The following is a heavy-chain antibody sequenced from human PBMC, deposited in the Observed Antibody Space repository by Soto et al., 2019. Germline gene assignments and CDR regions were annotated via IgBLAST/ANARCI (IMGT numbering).Heavy chain of an antibody. Sequence: QVQLVQSGAEVKKPGSSVKVSCKASGGTFSSYAISWVRQAPGQGLEWMGGIIPIFGTANHAQKFQGRVTRTADESTNTAYMELSSLRSEDTAVYYCAIQGCSGGSCFPPYYYYGMDVWGQGTTVIVSS. CDR1: GGTFSSYA. CDR2: IIPIFGTA. CDR3: AIQGCSGGSCFPPYYYYGMDV. D-gene: IGHD2-15*01. J-gene: IGHJ6*02. V-gene: IGHV1-69*12.